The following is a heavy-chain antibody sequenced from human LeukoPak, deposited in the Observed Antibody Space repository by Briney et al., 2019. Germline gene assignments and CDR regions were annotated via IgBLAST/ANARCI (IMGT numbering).Heavy chain of an antibody. D-gene: IGHD3-22*01. V-gene: IGHV3-23*01. CDR1: GFTFNSFG. Sequence: PGGSPRLSCAASGFTFNSFGMSWVRQAPGKGLEWVSAISGSGGGTYYADSVKGRFTISRDNSMNTLYLQMNSLRAEDTAVYYCAKDAHYYDSSGYYYIRAPFDYWGQGTLVTVSS. CDR3: AKDAHYYDSSGYYYIRAPFDY. J-gene: IGHJ4*02. CDR2: ISGSGGGT.